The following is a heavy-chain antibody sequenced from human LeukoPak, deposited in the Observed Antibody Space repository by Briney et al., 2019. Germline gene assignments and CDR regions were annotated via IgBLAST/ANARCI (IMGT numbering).Heavy chain of an antibody. Sequence: PGGSLRLSCAASGFTFSSYGMHWVRQAPGKGLEWVAVISYDGSNKYYADSVKGRFTISRDNSKNTLYLQMNSLRAEDTAVYYCAKDQGSSDWYGGYYFDYWGQGTLVTVSS. CDR3: AKDQGSSDWYGGYYFDY. V-gene: IGHV3-30*18. CDR2: ISYDGSNK. J-gene: IGHJ4*02. D-gene: IGHD6-19*01. CDR1: GFTFSSYG.